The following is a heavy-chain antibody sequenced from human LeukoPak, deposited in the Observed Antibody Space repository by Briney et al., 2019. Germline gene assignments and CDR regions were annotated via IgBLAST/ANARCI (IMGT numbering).Heavy chain of an antibody. CDR2: IYTGGTS. CDR3: AGSLPAPKEFAY. J-gene: IGHJ4*02. V-gene: IGHV4-4*09. CDR1: GGSINSYY. Sequence: SETLSLTCTVSGGSINSYYWSWIRQPPGKGLEWIGYIYTGGTSNYTPSLKSRVTMSVDTSNNQFPLKLHSVTAADTAVYYCAGSLPAPKEFAYWGQGTLVTVSS.